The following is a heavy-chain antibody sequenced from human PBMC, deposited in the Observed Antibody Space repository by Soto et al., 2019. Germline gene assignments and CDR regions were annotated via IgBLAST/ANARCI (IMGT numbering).Heavy chain of an antibody. CDR2: FDPEDGET. J-gene: IGHJ4*02. V-gene: IGHV1-24*01. CDR1: GYTLTELS. CDR3: ATVRITIFGVDLYYFDY. D-gene: IGHD3-3*01. Sequence: GASVKVSCKVSGYTLTELSMHWVQQAPGKGLEWMGGFDPEDGETIYAQKFQGRVTMTEDTSTDTAYMELSSLRSEDTAVYYCATVRITIFGVDLYYFDYWGQGTLVTVSS.